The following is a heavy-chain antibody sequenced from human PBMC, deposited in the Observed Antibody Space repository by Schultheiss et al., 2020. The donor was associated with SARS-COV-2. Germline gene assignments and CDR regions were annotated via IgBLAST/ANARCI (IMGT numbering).Heavy chain of an antibody. CDR1: GGSISSGSYY. J-gene: IGHJ6*02. CDR3: ARVPPGGYGMDV. CDR2: IYTSGST. D-gene: IGHD3-10*01. V-gene: IGHV4-61*02. Sequence: SETLSLTCTVSGGSISSGSYYWSWIRQPAGKGLEWIGRIYTSGSTNYNPSLKSRVTISVDTSKNQFSLKLSSVTAADTAVYYCARVPPGGYGMDVWGQGTTVTVSS.